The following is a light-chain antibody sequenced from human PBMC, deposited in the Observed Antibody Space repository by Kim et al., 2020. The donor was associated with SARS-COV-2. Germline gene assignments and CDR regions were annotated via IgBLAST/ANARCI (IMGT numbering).Light chain of an antibody. V-gene: IGLV1-40*03. J-gene: IGLJ2*01. CDR1: SSNIGAGYD. Sequence: VHISCTGRSSNIGAGYDVRVYQQFQRTAPKLLIFDNNTRPSGVPDRFSGSKSGASASLTITGLQAEDEADYYCQSYDNSLTVVVFGGGTQLTVL. CDR2: DNN. CDR3: QSYDNSLTVVV.